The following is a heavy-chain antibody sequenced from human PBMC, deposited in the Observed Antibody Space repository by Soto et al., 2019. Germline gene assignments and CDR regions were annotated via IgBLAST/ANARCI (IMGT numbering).Heavy chain of an antibody. J-gene: IGHJ4*02. D-gene: IGHD2-15*01. CDR2: IYYSGST. V-gene: IGHV4-59*01. CDR3: ARGYCSGGSCFDY. Sequence: SETLSLTCTVSGGSISSYYWSWIRQPPGKGLEWIGYIYYSGSTNYNPSLKSRVTISVDTSKNQFSLKLSSVTAADTAVYYCARGYCSGGSCFDYWGQGTLVTVSS. CDR1: GGSISSYY.